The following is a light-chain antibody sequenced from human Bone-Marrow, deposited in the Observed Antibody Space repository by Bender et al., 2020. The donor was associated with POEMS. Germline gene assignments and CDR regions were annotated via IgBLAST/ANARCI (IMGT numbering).Light chain of an antibody. V-gene: IGLV4-69*01. CDR2: VNSDGTH. Sequence: QLVVTQSPSASASLGASVKLTCTLSSGHISYSIAWHQQQPQKGPRYLMKVNSDGTHTTGDGIPDRFSASSSGAERYLTISSLQSEDEADYYCQTWNTGNRVFGGGTKLTVL. CDR1: SGHISYS. CDR3: QTWNTGNRV. J-gene: IGLJ3*02.